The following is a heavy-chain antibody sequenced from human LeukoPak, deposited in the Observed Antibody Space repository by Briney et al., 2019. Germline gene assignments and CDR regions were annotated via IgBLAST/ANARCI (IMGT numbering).Heavy chain of an antibody. J-gene: IGHJ1*01. Sequence: GGSLRLSCAASGFTFSNYALTWVRQAPGRGLEWVSSISGAGPYYADSVKGRFFISRDNYKNTLYLQMSSLRAEDTAVYYCARDPNGNYVGAFDFQRWGQGTLVTVSS. D-gene: IGHD4-17*01. CDR1: GFTFSNYA. CDR2: ISGAGP. CDR3: ARDPNGNYVGAFDFQR. V-gene: IGHV3-23*01.